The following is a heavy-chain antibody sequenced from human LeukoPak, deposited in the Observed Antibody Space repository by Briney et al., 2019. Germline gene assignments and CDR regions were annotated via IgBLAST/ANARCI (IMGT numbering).Heavy chain of an antibody. D-gene: IGHD5-24*01. Sequence: GASVKVSCKASGYTFTYRYLHWVRQAPGQALEWMGWITPFNGNTNYAQKFQDRVTITRDRSMSTAYMELSSLRSEDTAMYYCASRAGYTDAFDIWGQGTMVTVSS. CDR1: GYTFTYRY. J-gene: IGHJ3*02. CDR2: ITPFNGNT. CDR3: ASRAGYTDAFDI. V-gene: IGHV1-45*02.